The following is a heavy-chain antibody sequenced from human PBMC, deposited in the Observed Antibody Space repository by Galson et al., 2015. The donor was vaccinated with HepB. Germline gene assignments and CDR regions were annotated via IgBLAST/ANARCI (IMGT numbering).Heavy chain of an antibody. V-gene: IGHV3-23*01. J-gene: IGHJ2*01. Sequence: SLRLSCAASGFPFSSYARTWVRQAPGKGLEWVSTISVSGGSTYYADSVKGRFTISRDNSKNTLYLQMNSLRAEDTAVYYCAKDVGERDYYFDLWGRGTLVTVSA. CDR2: ISVSGGST. CDR3: AKDVGERDYYFDL. D-gene: IGHD1-1*01. CDR1: GFPFSSYA.